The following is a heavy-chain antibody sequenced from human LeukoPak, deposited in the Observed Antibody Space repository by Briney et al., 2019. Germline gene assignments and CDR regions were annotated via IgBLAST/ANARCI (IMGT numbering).Heavy chain of an antibody. V-gene: IGHV3-30*04. CDR3: ARDKHIVVVTAIRQYYFDY. CDR2: ISYDGSNK. D-gene: IGHD2-21*02. J-gene: IGHJ4*02. Sequence: GGSLRLSCAASGFTFSSYAMHWVRQAPGKGLEGGAVISYDGSNKYYADSVKGRFTISRDNSKNTLYLQMNSLRAEDTAVYYCARDKHIVVVTAIRQYYFDYWGQGTLVTVSS. CDR1: GFTFSSYA.